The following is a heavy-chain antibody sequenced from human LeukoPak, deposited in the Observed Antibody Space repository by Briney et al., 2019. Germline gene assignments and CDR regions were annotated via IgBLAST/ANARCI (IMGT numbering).Heavy chain of an antibody. V-gene: IGHV4-61*01. CDR3: TRSTNLEAFDI. CDR2: IYYSGST. D-gene: IGHD2-8*01. CDR1: GGSVSSGTYY. J-gene: IGHJ3*02. Sequence: SSETLSLTCTVSGGSVSSGTYYWSWLRQPPGKGLEWIAYIYYSGSTNYNPSLKSRVTISVDTSKNQCSLRLSSVTSADTAVYYCTRSTNLEAFDIWGQGTMVTVSS.